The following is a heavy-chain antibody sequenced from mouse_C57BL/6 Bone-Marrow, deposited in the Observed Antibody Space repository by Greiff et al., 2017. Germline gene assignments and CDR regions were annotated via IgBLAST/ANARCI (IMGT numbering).Heavy chain of an antibody. CDR3: AREDDGYYFDY. CDR2: IHPNSGST. V-gene: IGHV1-64*01. Sequence: QVQLQQSGAELVKPGASVKLSCKASGYTFTSYWMHWVKQRPGQGLEWIGMIHPNSGSTNYNEKFKSKATLTVDKSSSTAYMQLSSLTSEDSAVYYCAREDDGYYFDYWGQGTTLTVSS. J-gene: IGHJ2*01. D-gene: IGHD2-3*01. CDR1: GYTFTSYW.